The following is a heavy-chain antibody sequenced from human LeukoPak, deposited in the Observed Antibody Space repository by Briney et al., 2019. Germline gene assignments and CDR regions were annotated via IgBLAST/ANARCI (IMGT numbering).Heavy chain of an antibody. CDR3: ASDWGLSQLEYCSNTNCHMGAFDI. CDR2: INPNSGGT. D-gene: IGHD2-2*02. V-gene: IGHV1-2*02. CDR1: GYTFTGYY. J-gene: IGHJ3*02. Sequence: ASVTVSCKASGYTFTGYYMHWVRQAPGQGLEWMGWINPNSGGTNYAQKFQGRVTMTRDTSISTAYMELSRLTSDDTAVYYCASDWGLSQLEYCSNTNCHMGAFDIWGQGTMVTVSS.